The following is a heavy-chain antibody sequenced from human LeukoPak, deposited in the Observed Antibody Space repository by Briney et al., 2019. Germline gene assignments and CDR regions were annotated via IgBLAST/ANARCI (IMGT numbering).Heavy chain of an antibody. J-gene: IGHJ4*02. CDR1: GFTFSSYA. CDR3: AEDLYYYDSRTYY. D-gene: IGHD3-22*01. Sequence: PGGSLRLSRAASGFTFSSYAMSWVRQAPGKGLEWVSAISGSGGSTYYADSVKGRFTISRDNSKNTLYLQMNSLRAEDTAVYYCAEDLYYYDSRTYYWGQGTLVTVSS. V-gene: IGHV3-23*01. CDR2: ISGSGGST.